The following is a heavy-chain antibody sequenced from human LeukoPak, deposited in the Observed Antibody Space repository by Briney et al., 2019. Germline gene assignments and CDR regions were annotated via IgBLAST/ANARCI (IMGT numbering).Heavy chain of an antibody. V-gene: IGHV3-43*01. CDR1: GFTFDDYA. D-gene: IGHD2-2*02. CDR3: AKADCSSSSCYTVDY. CDR2: ISSDGDST. J-gene: IGHJ4*02. Sequence: GGSLRLSCAASGFTFDDYAMHWVRQAPGKGLQWVSLISSDGDSTNYADSVKGRFTISRDNSKNSLYLQMSSLRTEDTALYYCAKADCSSSSCYTVDYWGQGTLVTVSS.